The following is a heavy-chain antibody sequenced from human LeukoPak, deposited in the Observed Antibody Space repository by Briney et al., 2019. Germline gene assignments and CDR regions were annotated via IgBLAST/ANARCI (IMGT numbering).Heavy chain of an antibody. CDR2: IRYDRSNK. Sequence: GGSLRLSCAASGFTFSSYGMHWVRQAPGKGLEWVAFIRYDRSNKYYADSVKGRFTISRDNSKNTLYLQMNSLRAEDTAVYYCARGAPEPPFVSRAFYYYYYMDVWGKGTTVTVSS. CDR3: ARGAPEPPFVSRAFYYYYYMDV. V-gene: IGHV3-30*02. J-gene: IGHJ6*03. D-gene: IGHD1-14*01. CDR1: GFTFSSYG.